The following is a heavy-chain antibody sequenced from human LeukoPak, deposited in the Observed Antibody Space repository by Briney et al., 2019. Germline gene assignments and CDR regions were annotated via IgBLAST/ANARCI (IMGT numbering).Heavy chain of an antibody. J-gene: IGHJ4*02. Sequence: GGSLRLSCAASGFTFSSYEMNWVRQAPGKGLEWVSYISSSGSTIYYADSVKGRFTISRDNAKNSLYLQMNSLRAEDTAVYYCAREGDCSSTSCYADFDYWGQGTLVTVSS. CDR2: ISSSGSTI. CDR1: GFTFSSYE. D-gene: IGHD2-2*01. V-gene: IGHV3-48*03. CDR3: AREGDCSSTSCYADFDY.